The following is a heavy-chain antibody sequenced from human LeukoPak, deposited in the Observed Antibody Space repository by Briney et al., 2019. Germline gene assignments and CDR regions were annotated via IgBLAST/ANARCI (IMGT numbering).Heavy chain of an antibody. CDR2: IYYSGNT. J-gene: IGHJ4*02. CDR3: ARSRVWPRVLFDY. D-gene: IGHD6-13*01. Sequence: PSETLSLTCTVSGGSISSSSYYWGWIRQPPGKGLEWIGSIYYSGNTYYNPSLKSRVTISVDTSKNQFSLKLSSVTAADTAVYHCARSRVWPRVLFDYWGQGTLVTVSS. V-gene: IGHV4-39*07. CDR1: GGSISSSSYY.